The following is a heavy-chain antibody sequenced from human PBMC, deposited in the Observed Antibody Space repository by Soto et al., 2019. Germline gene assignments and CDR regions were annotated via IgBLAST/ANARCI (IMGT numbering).Heavy chain of an antibody. J-gene: IGHJ3*02. CDR3: VRDCSSTSCYAGAFDI. V-gene: IGHV1-18*01. D-gene: IGHD2-2*01. CDR1: GYTFTSYG. Sequence: QVQLVQSGAEVKKPGASVKVSCKASGYTFTSYGISWVRQAPGQGLEWMGGISAYNGNTNYAQKLQGRVTMTTDTSTSTAYMELRSMRCDVTAVDYCVRDCSSTSCYAGAFDIWGQGTMVTVSS. CDR2: ISAYNGNT.